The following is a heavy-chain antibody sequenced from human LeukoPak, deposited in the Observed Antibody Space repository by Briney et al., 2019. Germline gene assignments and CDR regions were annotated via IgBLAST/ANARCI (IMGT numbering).Heavy chain of an antibody. CDR2: IIPIFGTA. V-gene: IGHV1-69*13. D-gene: IGHD3-22*01. CDR3: ARGLTDSSGYYLH. Sequence: SVKVSCKASGGTFSSYAISWVRQAPGQGLEWMGGIIPIFGTANHAQKFQGRVTITADESTSTAYMELSSLRSEDTAVYYCARGLTDSSGYYLHWGQGTLVTVSS. CDR1: GGTFSSYA. J-gene: IGHJ4*02.